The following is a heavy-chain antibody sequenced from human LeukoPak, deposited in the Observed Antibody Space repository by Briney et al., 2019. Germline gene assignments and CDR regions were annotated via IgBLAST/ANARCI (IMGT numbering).Heavy chain of an antibody. J-gene: IGHJ4*02. CDR1: GFTFSNSA. CDR2: ISGSGGTT. V-gene: IGHV3-23*01. Sequence: GGSLRLSCAASGFTFSNSAMSWVRQAPGKGLEWVSVISGSGGTTYYADSVKGRFTISRDNSKNTLYLQMHSLRAEDTAVYYCASVHSAWYSSYYWGQGTLVTVSS. CDR3: ASVHSAWYSSYY. D-gene: IGHD6-19*01.